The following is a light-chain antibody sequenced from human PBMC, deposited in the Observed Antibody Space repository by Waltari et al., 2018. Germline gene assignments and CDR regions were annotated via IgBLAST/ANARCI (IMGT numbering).Light chain of an antibody. CDR2: DVF. CDR3: CSYAGTYRWV. Sequence: QSALTQPRSVSGSPGQSVTISCPGTSSNVGTYNHVSWYQQLPGKAPKLMIADVFKRPSGVPDRFSGSKSGYTASLTISGLQAEDEADYYCCSYAGTYRWVFGGGTK. J-gene: IGLJ3*02. V-gene: IGLV2-11*01. CDR1: SSNVGTYNH.